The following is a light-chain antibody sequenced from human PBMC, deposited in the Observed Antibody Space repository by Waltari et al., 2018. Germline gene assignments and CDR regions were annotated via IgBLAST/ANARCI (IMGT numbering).Light chain of an antibody. CDR3: CSFAGSSPHVV. V-gene: IGLV2-23*01. CDR2: EST. Sequence: QSALTHPASVSGSPGQSITISCTGTSSDVGTYTLVSWYQLHPGKAPKLIIYESTKRPSGVSSRFSGSKSGNTASLTISGLQAEDEADYYCCSFAGSSPHVVFGGGTKLTVL. J-gene: IGLJ2*01. CDR1: SSDVGTYTL.